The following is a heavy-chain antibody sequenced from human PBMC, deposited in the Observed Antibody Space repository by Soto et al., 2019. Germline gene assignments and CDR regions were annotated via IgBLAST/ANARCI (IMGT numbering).Heavy chain of an antibody. D-gene: IGHD6-19*01. J-gene: IGHJ4*02. V-gene: IGHV5-51*01. CDR1: GDNFISYW. Sequence: QSLKVSCRVSGDNFISYWIGWVRNMHGKGLEWMGIIYPGDSDTRYSPSFQGQVTISADKSISTAYLQWSSLKASDTAMYYCARHYPQRPSSGWFPNYFDYWGQGTLVTVSS. CDR2: IYPGDSDT. CDR3: ARHYPQRPSSGWFPNYFDY.